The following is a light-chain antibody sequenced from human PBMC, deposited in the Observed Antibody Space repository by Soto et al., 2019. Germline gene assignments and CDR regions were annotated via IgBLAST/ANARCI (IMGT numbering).Light chain of an antibody. CDR2: DVS. CDR1: SSDVGGYNY. V-gene: IGLV2-14*01. J-gene: IGLJ2*01. CDR3: SSYTSSSTLVV. Sequence: QSVLTQPASVSGSPGQSITISCTGTSSDVGGYNYVSWYQQHPGKAPKLMIYDVSNRPSGVSNRFSGSKSGNTASLTISGLQAEDEADYYCSSYTSSSTLVVFGGAIQHAVL.